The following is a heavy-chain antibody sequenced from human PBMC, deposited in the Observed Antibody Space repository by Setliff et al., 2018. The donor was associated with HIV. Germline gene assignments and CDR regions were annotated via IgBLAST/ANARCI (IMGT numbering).Heavy chain of an antibody. CDR1: GTSFSGYY. CDR3: ARGGLVVATIWDAFDL. V-gene: IGHV4-34*01. D-gene: IGHD5-12*01. Sequence: KTSETLSLTCAVFGTSFSGYYFSWIRQPPGKGLEWIGEVNYSGSTNYNPSLKSRVSISVDTSKTQFSLKLSSVTAADTAVYYCARGGLVVATIWDAFDLWGQGTMVTVS. J-gene: IGHJ3*01. CDR2: VNYSGST.